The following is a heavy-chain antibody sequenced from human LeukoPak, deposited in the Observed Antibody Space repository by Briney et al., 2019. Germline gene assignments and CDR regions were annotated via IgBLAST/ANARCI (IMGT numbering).Heavy chain of an antibody. D-gene: IGHD3-10*01. CDR3: AKKKVRGVITYYFDY. V-gene: IGHV3-23*01. CDR1: GFTFDEYV. Sequence: GGSLRLSCAASGFTFDEYVMHWVRQAPGKGLEWVSGISGSGGSTYYADSVKGRFTISRDNSKNTLYLQMNSLRAEDTAVYYCAKKKVRGVITYYFDYWGQGTLVTVSS. CDR2: ISGSGGST. J-gene: IGHJ4*02.